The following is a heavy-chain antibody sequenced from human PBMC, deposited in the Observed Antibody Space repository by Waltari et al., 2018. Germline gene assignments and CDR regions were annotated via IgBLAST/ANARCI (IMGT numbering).Heavy chain of an antibody. CDR1: GGSIRSSSYY. V-gene: IGHV4-39*07. J-gene: IGHJ4*02. CDR3: ARDQGAGYSSGWYFL. CDR2: IYYSGST. D-gene: IGHD6-19*01. Sequence: QLQLQESGPGLVKPSETLSLTCTVSGGSIRSSSYYWGWNRQPPGKGLEWIGSIYYSGSTYYNPSLKSRVTISVDTSKNQFSLKLSSVTAADTAVYYCARDQGAGYSSGWYFLWGQGTLVTVSS.